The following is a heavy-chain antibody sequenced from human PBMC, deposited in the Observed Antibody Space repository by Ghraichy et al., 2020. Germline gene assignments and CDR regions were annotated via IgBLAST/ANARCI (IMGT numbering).Heavy chain of an antibody. CDR2: ISAYNGNT. D-gene: IGHD3-3*01. Sequence: ASVKVSCKASGYTFTSYGISWVRQAPGQGIEWMEWISAYNGNTNYAQKIQGRVTMTTDTSTSTAYMELRSLRSDDTAVYYCARDSIPYYDFWSGYNKYFDYWGQGTLVTVSS. J-gene: IGHJ4*02. V-gene: IGHV1-18*01. CDR3: ARDSIPYYDFWSGYNKYFDY. CDR1: GYTFTSYG.